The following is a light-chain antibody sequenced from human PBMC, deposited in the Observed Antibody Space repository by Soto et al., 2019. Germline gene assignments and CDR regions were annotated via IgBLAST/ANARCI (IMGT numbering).Light chain of an antibody. CDR3: SSYTSSSTR. V-gene: IGLV2-14*01. CDR1: SSDVGGYNY. Sequence: QSALTQPASVSGSPGQSITISCTGTSSDVGGYNYVSWYQQHPGKAPKLMIYEVSNRPSGVSNRFSGSKSGNTAPLTISGLQAEDEADYYCSSYTSSSTRFGTGTKLTVL. J-gene: IGLJ1*01. CDR2: EVS.